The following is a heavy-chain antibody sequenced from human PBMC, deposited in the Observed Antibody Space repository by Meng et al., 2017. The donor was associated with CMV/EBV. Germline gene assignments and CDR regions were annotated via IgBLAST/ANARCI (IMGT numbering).Heavy chain of an antibody. Sequence: EVQLVESGXGLVQPGGSLSLSCAVSGFTLTRHWMHWVREVPGKGLEWVSRIDSDGRDITYADSVRGRFSISRDDAKNTLYLQMDSLRIEDTAVYYCARGVAENLGWEMGYWGQGTLVTVSS. CDR2: IDSDGRDI. V-gene: IGHV3-74*03. D-gene: IGHD1-26*01. J-gene: IGHJ4*02. CDR1: GFTLTRHW. CDR3: ARGVAENLGWEMGY.